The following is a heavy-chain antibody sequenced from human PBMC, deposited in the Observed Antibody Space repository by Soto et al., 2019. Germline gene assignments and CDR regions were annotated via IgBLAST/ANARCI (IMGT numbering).Heavy chain of an antibody. CDR1: GLTFSTYA. CDR2: IGGSGTGGRT. Sequence: EVHLLESGGDLVQPGGSLRLSCTASGLTFSTYAMSWVRQAPGKGLEWVSAIGGSGTGGRTYYADSVKGRFTISSDSSKWTWNLPTNDSRAGQMTVYYDANWLGVIASYNSDYYG. V-gene: IGHV3-23*01. CDR3: ANWLGVIASYNSDYYG. J-gene: IGHJ6*01. D-gene: IGHD2-21*01.